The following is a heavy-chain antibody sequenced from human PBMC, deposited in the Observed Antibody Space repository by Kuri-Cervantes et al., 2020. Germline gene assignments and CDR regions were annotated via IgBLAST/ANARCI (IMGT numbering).Heavy chain of an antibody. CDR3: ARGPRKYGGYVVTYYYYGMDV. Sequence: ASVKVSCKASGYTFTSYDINWVRQATGQGLEWMGWMNPNSGNTGYAQKFQGRVTMTRNTSISTAYMELGSLRSEDTAVYYCARGPRKYGGYVVTYYYYGMDVWGQGTTVTVSS. D-gene: IGHD5-12*01. V-gene: IGHV1-8*01. CDR1: GYTFTSYD. CDR2: MNPNSGNT. J-gene: IGHJ6*02.